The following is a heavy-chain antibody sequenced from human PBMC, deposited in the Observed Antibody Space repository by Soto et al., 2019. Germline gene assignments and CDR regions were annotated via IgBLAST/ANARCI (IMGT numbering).Heavy chain of an antibody. Sequence: SETLSLTCTVSGGSISSYYWSWIRQPPGKGLEWIGYIYYSGSTNYNPSLKSRVTISVDTSKNQFSLKLSSVTAADAAVYYCARRYGGNFDYWGQGTLVTV. CDR2: IYYSGST. D-gene: IGHD3-16*01. CDR1: GGSISSYY. J-gene: IGHJ4*02. CDR3: ARRYGGNFDY. V-gene: IGHV4-59*01.